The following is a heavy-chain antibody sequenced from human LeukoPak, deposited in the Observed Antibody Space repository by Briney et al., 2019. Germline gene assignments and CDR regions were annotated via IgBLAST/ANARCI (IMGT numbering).Heavy chain of an antibody. V-gene: IGHV4-4*02. CDR2: FYHGGSI. J-gene: IGHJ3*02. Sequence: PSETLSLTCAVSGGSINSSNWWSWVRQSPGKGLEWIGEFYHGGSINYNPSLKSRVTISVDTSKNQFSLKLSSVTAADTAVYYCARDRGDCSSTSCYWGAAFDIWGQGTMVTVSS. CDR1: GGSINSSNW. CDR3: ARDRGDCSSTSCYWGAAFDI. D-gene: IGHD2-2*01.